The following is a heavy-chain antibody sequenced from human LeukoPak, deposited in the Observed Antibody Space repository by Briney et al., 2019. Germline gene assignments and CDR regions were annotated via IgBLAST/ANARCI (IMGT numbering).Heavy chain of an antibody. CDR2: IKQDGSEK. CDR3: ARTYYYDSSGYLGY. Sequence: PVGSLRLSCAASGFTFTTYWMGWVRQAPGKGLEWVANIKQDGSEKYYVDSVKGRFTISRDNAKNSLSLQMNSLRAEDTAVYYCARTYYYDSSGYLGYWGQGTMVTVSS. V-gene: IGHV3-7*01. J-gene: IGHJ4*02. CDR1: GFTFTTYW. D-gene: IGHD3-22*01.